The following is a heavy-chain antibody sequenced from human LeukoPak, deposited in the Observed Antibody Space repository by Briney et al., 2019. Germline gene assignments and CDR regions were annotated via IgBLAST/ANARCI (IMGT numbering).Heavy chain of an antibody. D-gene: IGHD3-10*01. J-gene: IGHJ4*02. V-gene: IGHV4-39*01. Sequence: SETLSLTCTVSGDSISSGSYYWGWIRQPPGKGLEWIGSIYYSGSTDYNPSLKSRVTISVDTSKNQFSLKLSSVTAADTAVYYCARRVRGVIYFDYWGQGTLVTVSS. CDR3: ARRVRGVIYFDY. CDR1: GDSISSGSYY. CDR2: IYYSGST.